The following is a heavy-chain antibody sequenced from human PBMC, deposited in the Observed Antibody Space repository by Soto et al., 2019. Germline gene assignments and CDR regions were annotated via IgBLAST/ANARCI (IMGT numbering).Heavy chain of an antibody. CDR3: ARLSVDTAMVPGRY. D-gene: IGHD5-18*01. CDR2: IYYSGST. V-gene: IGHV4-39*01. J-gene: IGHJ4*02. CDR1: VCSISSSSYC. Sequence: SETLSLTCTVSVCSISSSSYCWGWIRQPPGKGLEWIGSIYYSGSTYYNPSLKSRVTISVDTSKNQFSLKLSSVTAADTAVYYCARLSVDTAMVPGRYWAQGTLVTVSS.